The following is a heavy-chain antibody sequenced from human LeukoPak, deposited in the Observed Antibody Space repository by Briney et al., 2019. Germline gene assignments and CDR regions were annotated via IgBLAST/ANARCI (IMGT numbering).Heavy chain of an antibody. V-gene: IGHV3-23*01. J-gene: IGHJ5*02. CDR2: ISGSGGST. Sequence: QPGGSLRLSCAASGFTFSSYAMSCVHQAPGKGLEWVSAISGSGGSTYYADSVKGRLTISRDNSRNTLYLQMNSLRAENTAVYYCMVRGVIILNFDPWGQGTLVTVSS. D-gene: IGHD3-10*01. CDR1: GFTFSSYA. CDR3: MVRGVIILNFDP.